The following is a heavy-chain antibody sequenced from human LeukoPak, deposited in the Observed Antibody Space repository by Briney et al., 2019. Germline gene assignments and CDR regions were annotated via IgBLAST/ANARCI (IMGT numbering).Heavy chain of an antibody. Sequence: SGTLSLTCTVSGDSVRSSNYYWDWIRQPPGKGLEWVGTVYYTGKTYNSPSLKSRVSIFVDASNSRFSLNLNSVTAADTAVYYCARRRYYDGTGYLDWGQGTLVTVSS. CDR2: VYYTGKT. CDR3: ARRRYYDGTGYLD. V-gene: IGHV4-39*01. D-gene: IGHD3-22*01. CDR1: GDSVRSSNYY. J-gene: IGHJ1*01.